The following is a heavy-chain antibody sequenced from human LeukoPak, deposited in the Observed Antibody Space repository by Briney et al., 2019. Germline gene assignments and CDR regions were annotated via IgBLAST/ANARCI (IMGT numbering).Heavy chain of an antibody. V-gene: IGHV3-48*03. CDR1: GFTFSTIA. CDR2: ISSSGSTI. Sequence: GGSLRLSCAASGFTFSTIAMGWVRQAPGKGLEWVSYISSSGSTIYFADSVKGRFTISRDNAKNSLYLQMNSLRAEDTAVYYCARADWNYAFDIWGQGTMVTVSS. J-gene: IGHJ3*02. D-gene: IGHD1-7*01. CDR3: ARADWNYAFDI.